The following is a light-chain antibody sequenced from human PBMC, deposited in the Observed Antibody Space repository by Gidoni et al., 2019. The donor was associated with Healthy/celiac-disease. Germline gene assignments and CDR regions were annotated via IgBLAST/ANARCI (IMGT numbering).Light chain of an antibody. Sequence: DIQMTQSQSSLSASVGDRVTITCRASQSISSYLNWYQQKPAKAPKHLIYAASSLQSAVPSRFSGSGSWTDFTLTISSLQPADFATYYCRQSYSTPLTFGGGTKVEIK. CDR1: QSISSY. V-gene: IGKV1-39*01. J-gene: IGKJ4*01. CDR2: AAS. CDR3: RQSYSTPLT.